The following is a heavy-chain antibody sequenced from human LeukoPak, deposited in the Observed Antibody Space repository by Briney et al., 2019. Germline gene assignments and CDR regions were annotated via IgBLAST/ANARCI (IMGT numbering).Heavy chain of an antibody. D-gene: IGHD2-15*01. V-gene: IGHV3-48*03. CDR1: GFTFSSFE. Sequence: GGSLRLSCAASGFTFSSFEMNWVRQAPGKGLEWVSHIRSSGSTRYYADSVKGRFTISRDNAKNSLYLQMNSLRAEDTAVYYCARHHIYCSGGSCYSGPRNWFDPWGQGIMVIVSS. CDR3: ARHHIYCSGGSCYSGPRNWFDP. J-gene: IGHJ5*02. CDR2: IRSSGSTR.